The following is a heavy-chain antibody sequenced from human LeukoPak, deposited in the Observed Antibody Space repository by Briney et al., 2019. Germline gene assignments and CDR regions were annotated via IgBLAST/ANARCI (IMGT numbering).Heavy chain of an antibody. CDR3: ARVLESATTVSEY. J-gene: IGHJ4*02. CDR2: IGGSST. V-gene: IGHV3-23*01. CDR1: GFPFTIYA. D-gene: IGHD4-11*01. Sequence: GGSLRLSCAASGFPFTIYAMSWVRQAPGKGLEWVSSIGGSSTYYADFVKGRFTISRDTSKNTMDLQMNSLRAEDTAVYYCARVLESATTVSEYWGQGTLVTVSS.